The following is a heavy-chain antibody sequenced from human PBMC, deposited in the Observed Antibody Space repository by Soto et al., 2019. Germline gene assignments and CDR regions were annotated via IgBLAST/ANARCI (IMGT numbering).Heavy chain of an antibody. Sequence: PGGSLRLSCAASGFTFSSYAMSWVRQAPGKGLEWVSAISGSGGSTYYADSVKGRFTISRDNSKNTLYLQMNSLRAEDTAVYYCAKDVPVITGKYYYYGMDVWGQGTTVTVSS. CDR1: GFTFSSYA. D-gene: IGHD1-20*01. V-gene: IGHV3-23*01. J-gene: IGHJ6*02. CDR3: AKDVPVITGKYYYYGMDV. CDR2: ISGSGGST.